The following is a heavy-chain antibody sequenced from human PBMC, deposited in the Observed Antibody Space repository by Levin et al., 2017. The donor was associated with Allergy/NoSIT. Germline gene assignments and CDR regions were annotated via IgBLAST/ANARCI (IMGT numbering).Heavy chain of an antibody. V-gene: IGHV4-39*01. J-gene: IGHJ4*02. CDR3: ARQCYDILTGYYNFDY. D-gene: IGHD3-9*01. CDR2: IYNSGST. Sequence: SETLSLTCTVSGGSISSSISYWGWLRQAPGTGLEWIGSIYNSGSTYYNPSLKSRVTTSVDTSKNHFSLKLSSVTAADTAVYYCARQCYDILTGYYNFDYWGQGTLVTVSS. CDR1: GGSISSSISY.